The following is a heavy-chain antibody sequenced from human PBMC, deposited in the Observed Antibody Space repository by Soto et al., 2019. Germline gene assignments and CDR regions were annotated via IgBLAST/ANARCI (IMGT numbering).Heavy chain of an antibody. J-gene: IGHJ5*02. CDR1: GFSLRTSGVG. CDR3: AKSGSSGWYGWFDP. CDR2: IYWNDDK. V-gene: IGHV2-5*01. Sequence: QITLKESGPTLVKPTQTLTLTCIFSGFSLRTSGVGVGWIRQPPGKALEWLGFIYWNDDKRYSPSLKIRLTITKDTSKNQVVLTMTNMDPVDTATYYCAKSGSSGWYGWFDPWGQGTLVTVSS. D-gene: IGHD6-19*01.